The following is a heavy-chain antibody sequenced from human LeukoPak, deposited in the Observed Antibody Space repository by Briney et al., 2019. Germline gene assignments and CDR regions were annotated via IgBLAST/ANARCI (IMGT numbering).Heavy chain of an antibody. Sequence: PSETLSLTCAVYGGSFSGYYWSWIRQPPGKGLEWIGEINHSGSTNYNPSLKSRVTISVDTSKNQFSLKLSSVTAADTAVYYCARGYRFIYYYYMDVWGKGTTVTVSS. CDR1: GGSFSGYY. D-gene: IGHD3-16*01. CDR3: ARGYRFIYYYYMDV. V-gene: IGHV4-34*01. J-gene: IGHJ6*03. CDR2: INHSGST.